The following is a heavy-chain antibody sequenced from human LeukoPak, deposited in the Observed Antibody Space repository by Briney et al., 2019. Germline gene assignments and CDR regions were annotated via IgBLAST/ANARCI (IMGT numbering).Heavy chain of an antibody. J-gene: IGHJ6*03. CDR2: ISGTGSAV. D-gene: IGHD1-26*01. Sequence: GGSLRLSCAASGFSFITYAMNWVRQAPGKGLEWVSGISGTGSAVGYADSVKGRFTVSRDTSKRTVYLQMSGLRVDDTATYYCAKGSGTHYYFYYMDVWGKGTPVTVSS. V-gene: IGHV3-48*03. CDR1: GFSFITYA. CDR3: AKGSGTHYYFYYMDV.